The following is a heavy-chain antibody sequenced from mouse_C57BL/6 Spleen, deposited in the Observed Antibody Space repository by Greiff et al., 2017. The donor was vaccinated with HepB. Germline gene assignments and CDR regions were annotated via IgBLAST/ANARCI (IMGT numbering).Heavy chain of an antibody. Sequence: QVQLKQPGAELVKPGASVKLSCKASGYTFTSYWMHWVKQRPGQGLEWIGMIHPNSGSTNYNEKFKSKATLTVDKSSSTASMQLSSLTSEESAVYYCARFGFITTVVGYFDVWGTGTTVTVSS. J-gene: IGHJ1*03. D-gene: IGHD1-1*01. CDR2: IHPNSGST. CDR1: GYTFTSYW. CDR3: ARFGFITTVVGYFDV. V-gene: IGHV1-64*01.